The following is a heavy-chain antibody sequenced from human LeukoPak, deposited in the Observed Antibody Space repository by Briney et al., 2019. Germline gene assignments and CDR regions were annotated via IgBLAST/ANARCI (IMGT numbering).Heavy chain of an antibody. J-gene: IGHJ4*02. CDR1: GFTFYTYS. Sequence: GGSLRLSSAAAGFTFYTYSRNWLRQAPGKGLEWVSSISRSSSHIYFADSVKGRFTISRDNAKNSLYLQVNSLRTEDTAVYYCPGDRCSAGTCYSFDCWGQGTLVTVSS. CDR3: PGDRCSAGTCYSFDC. CDR2: ISRSSSHI. D-gene: IGHD2-15*01. V-gene: IGHV3-21*06.